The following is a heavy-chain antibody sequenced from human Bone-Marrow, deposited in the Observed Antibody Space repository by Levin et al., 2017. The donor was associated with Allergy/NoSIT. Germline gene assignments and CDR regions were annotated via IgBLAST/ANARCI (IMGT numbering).Heavy chain of an antibody. CDR3: AKTIVAHSLTLNNCFGMDV. V-gene: IGHV3-23*01. J-gene: IGHJ6*02. Sequence: HPGGSLRLSCVGSGFIFSSYALTWVRQAPGRGLEWVSVISGDGSKTNTADFEEGRFTVSRDNSNNMLYLQMDSLRAEDTAIYYCAKTIVAHSLTLNNCFGMDVWGLGTTVTVSS. D-gene: IGHD2-15*01. CDR1: GFIFSSYA. CDR2: ISGDGSKT.